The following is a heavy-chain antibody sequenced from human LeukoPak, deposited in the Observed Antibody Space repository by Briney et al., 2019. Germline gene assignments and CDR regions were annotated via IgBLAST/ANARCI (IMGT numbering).Heavy chain of an antibody. Sequence: SETLSLTCTVSGGPISSYYWSWIRQPPGKGLEWIGYIYYSGSTNYNPSLKSRVTISVDTSKNQFSLKLSSVTAADTAVYYCARDGWNYDILTGYYIWYFDLWGRGTLVTVSS. CDR2: IYYSGST. D-gene: IGHD3-9*01. CDR1: GGPISSYY. CDR3: ARDGWNYDILTGYYIWYFDL. J-gene: IGHJ2*01. V-gene: IGHV4-59*01.